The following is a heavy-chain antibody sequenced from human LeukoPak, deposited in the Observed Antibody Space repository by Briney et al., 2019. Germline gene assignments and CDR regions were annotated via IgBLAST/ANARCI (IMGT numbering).Heavy chain of an antibody. J-gene: IGHJ5*01. CDR2: VSYEGTIK. V-gene: IGHV3-30*03. CDR3: AREKFDS. Sequence: PGGSLRLSCTASGFTFSSYWMHWVRQAPGKGLEWVAVVSYEGTIKYYSDSAKGRFTISRDNSNSLISLQMNNLTTEDTAAYYCAREKFDSWGQGTLVTVSP. CDR1: GFTFSSYW.